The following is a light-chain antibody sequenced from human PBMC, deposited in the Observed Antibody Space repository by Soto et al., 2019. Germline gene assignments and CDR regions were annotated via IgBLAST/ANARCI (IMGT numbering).Light chain of an antibody. CDR2: KAS. CDR1: QSISSW. Sequence: DIQMTQSPSTLSASVGDRVTITCRASQSISSWLAWYQQKPGKAPKLLIYKASSLESGVPSRFSGSGSGTEFTLTSSSLQPDDFAPYYCQQYNSYSFTFGPGTKVDIK. CDR3: QQYNSYSFT. V-gene: IGKV1-5*03. J-gene: IGKJ3*01.